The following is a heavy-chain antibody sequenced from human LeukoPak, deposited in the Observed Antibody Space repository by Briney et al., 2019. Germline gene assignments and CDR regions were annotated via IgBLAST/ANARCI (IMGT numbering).Heavy chain of an antibody. J-gene: IGHJ4*02. Sequence: PGGSLRLSCAVPRFTFSDYWMRWVRQAPGKGLEWVAAINKDGSEKQYVDSVKGRFTISRDNARNSVYLQMTSLGAEDMAVYYCATYSQYFGAPGGADYWGLGTLVTVSS. V-gene: IGHV3-7*01. CDR3: ATYSQYFGAPGGADY. CDR1: RFTFSDYW. CDR2: INKDGSEK. D-gene: IGHD2-8*02.